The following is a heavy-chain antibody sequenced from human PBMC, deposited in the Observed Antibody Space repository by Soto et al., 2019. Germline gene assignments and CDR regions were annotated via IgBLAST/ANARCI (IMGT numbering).Heavy chain of an antibody. CDR2: ISWNSGRI. CDR3: TKDGNSGSYYLFDY. Sequence: GGSLRLSCAASGFTFDDYAMYWVRQVPGKGLEWVSGISWNSGRIGYADSVKGRFTISRDNAKNSLYLQMNSLRPEDTALYYCTKDGNSGSYYLFDYWGQGTLVTVSS. D-gene: IGHD1-26*01. V-gene: IGHV3-9*01. CDR1: GFTFDDYA. J-gene: IGHJ4*02.